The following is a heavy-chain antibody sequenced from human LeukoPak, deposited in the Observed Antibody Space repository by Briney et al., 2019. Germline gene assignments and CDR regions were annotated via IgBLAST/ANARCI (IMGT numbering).Heavy chain of an antibody. CDR2: ISSNGGST. CDR1: GFTFSSYA. J-gene: IGHJ3*02. V-gene: IGHV3-64*01. CDR3: ARVGAHDAFHI. D-gene: IGHD4/OR15-4a*01. Sequence: PGGSLRLSCAASGFTFSSYAMHWVRQAPGKGLEYVSAISSNGGSTYYANSVKGRFSISRDNSKNTLYLQMGSLRVEDMAVYYCARVGAHDAFHIWGQGTMVTVSS.